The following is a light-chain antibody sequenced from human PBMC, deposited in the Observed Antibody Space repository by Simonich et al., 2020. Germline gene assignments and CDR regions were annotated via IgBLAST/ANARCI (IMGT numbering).Light chain of an antibody. CDR2: DVS. V-gene: IGLV2-14*03. J-gene: IGLJ2*01. CDR1: SSDVGGYNY. Sequence: QSALTQPASVSWSPGQAITISCTGTSSDVGGYNYVTWFQHNPDKATKLNIYDVSNRPAGVSNRFSGSKSGNTASLTISGLQAEDEADYDCSSYTSSSTYVVFGGGTKLTVL. CDR3: SSYTSSSTYVV.